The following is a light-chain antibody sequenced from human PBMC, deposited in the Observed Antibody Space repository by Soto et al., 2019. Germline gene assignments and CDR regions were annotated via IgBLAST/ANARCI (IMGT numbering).Light chain of an antibody. CDR2: GAS. Sequence: DVQMTQSPSTLSASVGDRVTVTCRASQNIRGWLAWYQQKPGQAPKLLIYGASTLERGVPSRFSGSGYGTEFTLTINSLQPDDSGIYYCQQYISTRTFGHGTKVEVK. CDR1: QNIRGW. V-gene: IGKV1-5*03. J-gene: IGKJ1*01. CDR3: QQYISTRT.